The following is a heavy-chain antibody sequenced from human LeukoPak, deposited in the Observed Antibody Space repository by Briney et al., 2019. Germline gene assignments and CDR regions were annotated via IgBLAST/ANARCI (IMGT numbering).Heavy chain of an antibody. CDR3: ARGGVGATYPGY. J-gene: IGHJ4*02. D-gene: IGHD1-26*01. CDR2: INPNSGGT. Sequence: ASVKVSCKASGYTFTGYYMHWVRQAPGQGLEWMGWINPNSGGTNYAQKLQGRVTMTTDTSTSTAYMELRSLRSDDTAVYYCARGGVGATYPGYWGQGTLVTVSS. V-gene: IGHV1-2*02. CDR1: GYTFTGYY.